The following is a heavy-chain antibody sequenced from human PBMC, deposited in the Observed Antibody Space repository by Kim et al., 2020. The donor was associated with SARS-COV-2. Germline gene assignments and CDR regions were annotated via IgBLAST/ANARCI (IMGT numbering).Heavy chain of an antibody. D-gene: IGHD3-10*01. CDR2: IWFDGSNK. V-gene: IGHV3-33*06. CDR3: AKGDYYGSGSYYQDRDY. Sequence: GGSLRLSCAASGFTFSSYGMHWVRQAPGKGLEWVAIIWFDGSNKYYADSVKGRFTISRDNSKNMLYLQMNSLRAEDTAVYYCAKGDYYGSGSYYQDRDYWGQGTLVTVSS. J-gene: IGHJ4*02. CDR1: GFTFSSYG.